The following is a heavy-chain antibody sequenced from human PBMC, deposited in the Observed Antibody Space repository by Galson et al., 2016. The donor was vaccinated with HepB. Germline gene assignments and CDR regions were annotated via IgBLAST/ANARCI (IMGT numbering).Heavy chain of an antibody. CDR2: IYPGDSDT. D-gene: IGHD3-3*01. CDR3: AGTLVGGGYYPHAFEI. J-gene: IGHJ3*02. Sequence: QSGAEVKKPGESLRISCEASGYSFTNYWIAWVRQMPGKGLALMGIIYPGDSDTRYSPFCHGQVTISADNSINTAYLQWSILKASDSAMYYFAGTLVGGGYYPHAFEIWGPGTKVTVSS. V-gene: IGHV5-51*01. CDR1: GYSFTNYW.